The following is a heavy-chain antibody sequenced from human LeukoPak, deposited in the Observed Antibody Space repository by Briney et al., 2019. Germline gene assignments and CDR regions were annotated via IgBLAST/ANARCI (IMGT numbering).Heavy chain of an antibody. CDR1: GHSFTSYW. Sequence: GESLKISCKDSGHSFTSYWIGWVRQMPGKGLEWMGIIYPGDPDTRYSPSFQGQVTISADKSISTAYLQWSSLKASDTAMYYCARAKAYSSSRYYFDYWGQGTLVTVSS. J-gene: IGHJ4*02. CDR2: IYPGDPDT. V-gene: IGHV5-51*01. D-gene: IGHD6-13*01. CDR3: ARAKAYSSSRYYFDY.